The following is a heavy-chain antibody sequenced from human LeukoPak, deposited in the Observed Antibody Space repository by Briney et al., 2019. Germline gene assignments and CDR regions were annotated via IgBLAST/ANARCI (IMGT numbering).Heavy chain of an antibody. CDR2: IYSGGST. Sequence: GGSLRLSCAASGFTVSSNYMSWVRQAPGKGLEWVSVIYSGGSTYYADSVKGRFTISRDNAKNSLYLQMNSLRAEDTAVYYCARGRITIFPISAFDYWGQGTLVTVSS. CDR1: GFTVSSNY. D-gene: IGHD3-9*01. J-gene: IGHJ4*02. V-gene: IGHV3-53*01. CDR3: ARGRITIFPISAFDY.